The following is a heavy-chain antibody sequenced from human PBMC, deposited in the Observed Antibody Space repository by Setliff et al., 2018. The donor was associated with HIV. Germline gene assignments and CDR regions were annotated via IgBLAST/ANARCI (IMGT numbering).Heavy chain of an antibody. Sequence: LRGSCAAPGFTFSNSWMTWVRQAPGKGLEWVANIKKDGSDKFYVDSVKGRFAISRDNAKNSLNLEMNSLRAEDTAIYYCSSSRPPSDSLGYLDHWGPGTLVTVSS. CDR1: GFTFSNSW. J-gene: IGHJ4*01. CDR3: SSSRPPSDSLGYLDH. D-gene: IGHD3-22*01. CDR2: IKKDGSDK. V-gene: IGHV3-7*03.